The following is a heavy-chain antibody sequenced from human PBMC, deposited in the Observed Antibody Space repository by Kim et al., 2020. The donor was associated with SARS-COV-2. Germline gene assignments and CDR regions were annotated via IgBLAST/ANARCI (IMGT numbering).Heavy chain of an antibody. J-gene: IGHJ4*02. Sequence: GGSLRLSCAASGFTFSSYAMSWVRQAPGKGLEWVSAISGSGGSTYYADSVKGRFTISRDNSKNTLYLQMNSLRAEDTAVYYCAKEWGYCSGGSCYSWSFDYWGQGTLVTVSS. V-gene: IGHV3-23*01. D-gene: IGHD2-15*01. CDR1: GFTFSSYA. CDR2: ISGSGGST. CDR3: AKEWGYCSGGSCYSWSFDY.